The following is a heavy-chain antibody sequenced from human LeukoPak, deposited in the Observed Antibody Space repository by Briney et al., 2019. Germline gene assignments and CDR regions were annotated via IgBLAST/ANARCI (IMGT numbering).Heavy chain of an antibody. Sequence: GGSLRLSCAASGFTLSNAWMNWVRQAPGKGLEWVSYISSSSSTIYYADSVKGRFTISRDNSKNTLYLQMNSLRAEDTAVYYCAKDNKSYYYYMDVWGKGTTVTISS. V-gene: IGHV3-48*01. CDR1: GFTLSNAW. D-gene: IGHD2/OR15-2a*01. J-gene: IGHJ6*03. CDR2: ISSSSSTI. CDR3: AKDNKSYYYYMDV.